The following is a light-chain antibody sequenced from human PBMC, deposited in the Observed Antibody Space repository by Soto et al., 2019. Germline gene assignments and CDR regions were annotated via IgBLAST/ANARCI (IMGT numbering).Light chain of an antibody. J-gene: IGLJ1*01. Sequence: QSVLTQPRSVSGSPGQSVAISCTGTSSDVGGYNYVSWYQHHPGKVPKLLIYEVTNRPSGVSDRFSGSKSGNTASLTISGLQAEDEADYYCSSKRDSSTLFVFGTGTKVT. CDR2: EVT. CDR1: SSDVGGYNY. CDR3: SSKRDSSTLFV. V-gene: IGLV2-14*01.